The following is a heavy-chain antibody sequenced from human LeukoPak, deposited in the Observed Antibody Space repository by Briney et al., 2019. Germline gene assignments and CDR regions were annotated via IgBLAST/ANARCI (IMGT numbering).Heavy chain of an antibody. D-gene: IGHD5-18*01. Sequence: ASVKVSCKASGYTFTGYYMHWVRQAPGQGLEWMGWINPNSGGTNYAQKFQGRVTMTRDTSISTAYMELSRLRSDDTAVYYCARDPNEQAYSYGLWGQGTLVTVSS. CDR3: ARDPNEQAYSYGL. CDR2: INPNSGGT. CDR1: GYTFTGYY. J-gene: IGHJ4*02. V-gene: IGHV1-2*02.